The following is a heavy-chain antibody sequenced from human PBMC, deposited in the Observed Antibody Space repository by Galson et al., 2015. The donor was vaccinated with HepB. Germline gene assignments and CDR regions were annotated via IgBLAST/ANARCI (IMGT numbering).Heavy chain of an antibody. Sequence: SVKVSCKASGYTFTDYYIHWVRQAPGQGLEWMGRINPNSGGTKYAQKFQGRVTMTRDTSISTVYMDLSRLRSDDTAVYYCARAHGTTMVRGVIPYWGQGTLVTVSS. CDR3: ARAHGTTMVRGVIPY. D-gene: IGHD3-10*01. J-gene: IGHJ4*02. CDR1: GYTFTDYY. V-gene: IGHV1-2*06. CDR2: INPNSGGT.